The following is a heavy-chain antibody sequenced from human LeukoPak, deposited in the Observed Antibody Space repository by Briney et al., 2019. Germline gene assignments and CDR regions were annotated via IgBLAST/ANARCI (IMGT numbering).Heavy chain of an antibody. CDR2: IYYSGST. J-gene: IGHJ5*02. V-gene: IGHV4-59*01. D-gene: IGHD2-15*01. CDR3: ARDRCSGGSCYSVGPWFDP. CDR1: GGSISSYY. Sequence: SETLSLTCTVSGGSISSYYWSWIQQPAGKGLEWIGYIYYSGSTNYNPSLKSRVTISVDTSKNQFSLKLSSVTAADTAVYYCARDRCSGGSCYSVGPWFDPWGQGTLVTVSS.